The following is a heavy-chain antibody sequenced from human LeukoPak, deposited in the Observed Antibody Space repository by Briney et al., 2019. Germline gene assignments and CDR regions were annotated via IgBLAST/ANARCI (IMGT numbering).Heavy chain of an antibody. CDR1: GYTFTNYD. D-gene: IGHD2-21*02. CDR2: INPDTGDK. CDR3: ASTTSMTASGYDY. Sequence: ASVKVSCKASGYTFTNYDINWVRQASGQGLEWMTWINPDTGDKGYARKFQDRVTITTDTSISTAYMELSSLSSEDTAVYFCASTTSMTASGYDYWGQGTLVTVSS. V-gene: IGHV1-8*03. J-gene: IGHJ4*02.